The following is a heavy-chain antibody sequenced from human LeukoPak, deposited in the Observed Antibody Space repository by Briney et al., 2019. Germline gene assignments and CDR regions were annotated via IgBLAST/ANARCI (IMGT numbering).Heavy chain of an antibody. CDR3: ARHPFATPFDH. Sequence: SETLSLTCTVSGGSISSYYWSWIRQPPGKGLEWIGYIYYSGSTNYNPSLKSRVTISVDTSKNQFSLKLSSVTAADTAVYYCARHPFATPFDHWGRGTLVTVSS. CDR1: GGSISSYY. J-gene: IGHJ4*02. D-gene: IGHD2-15*01. CDR2: IYYSGST. V-gene: IGHV4-59*08.